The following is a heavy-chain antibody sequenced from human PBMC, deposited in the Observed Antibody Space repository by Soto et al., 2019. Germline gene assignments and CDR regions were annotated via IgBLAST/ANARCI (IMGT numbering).Heavy chain of an antibody. CDR2: IWYDGSNK. Sequence: QVQLVESGGGVVQPGRSLRLSCAASGFTFSSYGMHWVRQAPGKGLEWVAVIWYDGSNKYYADSVKGRFTISRDNSKNTLYLQMNSLRAEDTAVYYCARDKRGDKTVHNFDYWGQGTLVTVSS. CDR3: ARDKRGDKTVHNFDY. J-gene: IGHJ4*02. V-gene: IGHV3-33*01. CDR1: GFTFSSYG. D-gene: IGHD3-16*01.